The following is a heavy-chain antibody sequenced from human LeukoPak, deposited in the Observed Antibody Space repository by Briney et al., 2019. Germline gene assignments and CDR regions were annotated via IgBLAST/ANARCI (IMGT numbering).Heavy chain of an antibody. CDR3: ARGSSLIGGFDY. Sequence: PRRSLRLSCAASGFTFNQHSTSWVRQAPGKGLEWLSYISRTGGAVHYADSVEGRFTISRDNARNSLSLQMNGLRADDTAVYFCARGSSLIGGFDYWGRGTLVTVSS. D-gene: IGHD2-8*01. J-gene: IGHJ4*02. CDR2: ISRTGGAV. CDR1: GFTFNQHS. V-gene: IGHV3-11*01.